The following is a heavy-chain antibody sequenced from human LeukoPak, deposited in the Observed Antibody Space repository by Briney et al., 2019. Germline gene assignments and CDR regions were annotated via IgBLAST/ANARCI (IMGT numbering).Heavy chain of an antibody. CDR2: IDWDDDK. CDR1: GFSLSTPEMC. D-gene: IGHD2-15*01. J-gene: IGHJ4*02. Sequence: SGPALVKPTQTLTLTCTFSGFSLSTPEMCVTWIRQPPGKPLEWLARIDWDDDKFYSPSLRTRLTISKDTPKNQVVLRMTNMDPVDTGTYYCARMTPDSPSFDYWGQGALITVSS. CDR3: ARMTPDSPSFDY. V-gene: IGHV2-70*17.